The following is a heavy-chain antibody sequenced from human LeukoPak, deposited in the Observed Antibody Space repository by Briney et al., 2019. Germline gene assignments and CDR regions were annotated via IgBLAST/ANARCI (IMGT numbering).Heavy chain of an antibody. J-gene: IGHJ5*02. Sequence: GVSLQISSRVSGYSFTSYWIGWVRPMPGKGLEWMGIVYPADSDTTYSPSFQGQVTISADKSISTAYLQWSSLKASDTAMYYCARRSCGGDCYFSPSGQGTLVTVSS. CDR3: ARRSCGGDCYFSP. V-gene: IGHV5-51*01. CDR1: GYSFTSYW. CDR2: VYPADSDT. D-gene: IGHD2-21*02.